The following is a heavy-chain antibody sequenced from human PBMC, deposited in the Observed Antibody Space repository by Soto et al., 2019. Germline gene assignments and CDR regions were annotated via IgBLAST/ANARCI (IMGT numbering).Heavy chain of an antibody. CDR1: GYTFTKYG. V-gene: IGHV1-18*04. CDR2: VGVYNGKT. D-gene: IGHD2-2*01. Sequence: QEQLVQSGGEVKKPGASVRVSCKASGYTFTKYGITWVRQAPGQGLEWMGWVGVYNGKTNYARKLQGRVIMTADTSASTAYMELTSLRSDATAVYYCSRARYCTSTSCSNHYDYGMDIWGQGTTVSVS. CDR3: SRARYCTSTSCSNHYDYGMDI. J-gene: IGHJ6*01.